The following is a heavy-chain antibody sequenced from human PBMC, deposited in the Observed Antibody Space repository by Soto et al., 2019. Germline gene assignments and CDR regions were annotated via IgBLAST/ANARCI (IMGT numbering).Heavy chain of an antibody. D-gene: IGHD6-13*01. CDR2: ISSSSGYI. CDR3: ARGAVAGAGIPTYYFDY. J-gene: IGHJ4*01. CDR1: GFTFSSYS. V-gene: IGHV3-21*01. Sequence: GGSLRLSCAASGFTFSSYSMSWVRQAPGKGLEWVSSISSSSGYIYYADSLKGRFTISRDNAKKSVYLQVNSLRAEDTAVYYCARGAVAGAGIPTYYFDYWCHGTLVTVSS.